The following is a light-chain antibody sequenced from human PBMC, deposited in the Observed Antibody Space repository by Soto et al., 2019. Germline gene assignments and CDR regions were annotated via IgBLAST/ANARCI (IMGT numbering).Light chain of an antibody. V-gene: IGKV3-20*01. J-gene: IGKJ1*01. CDR1: QSVSSSY. CDR2: GAS. CDR3: QQYGSSPRT. Sequence: EIVLTQSPGTLSLSPVEIATLSCRASQSVSSSYLAWYQQKPGQAPRLLIYGASSRATGIPDRFSGSGSGTDFTLTISRLEPEDFAVYYCQQYGSSPRTFGQGTKGDIK.